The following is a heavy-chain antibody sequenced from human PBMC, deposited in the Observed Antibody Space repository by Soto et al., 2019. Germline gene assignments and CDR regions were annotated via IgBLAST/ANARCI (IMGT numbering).Heavy chain of an antibody. D-gene: IGHD1-7*01. Sequence: SETLSLTCTVSGGSISSGGYYWSWIRQHPGKGLEWIGYIYYSGSTYYNPSLKSRVTISVDTSKNQFSLKLSSVTAADTAVYYCARDHDGTTGYGMDVRGQRTKVTVSS. CDR3: ARDHDGTTGYGMDV. J-gene: IGHJ6*02. CDR1: GGSISSGGYY. CDR2: IYYSGST. V-gene: IGHV4-31*03.